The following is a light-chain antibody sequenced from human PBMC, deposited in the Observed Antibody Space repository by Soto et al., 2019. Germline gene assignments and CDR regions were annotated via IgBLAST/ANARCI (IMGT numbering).Light chain of an antibody. J-gene: IGKJ3*01. Sequence: DIQMTQSPSAMSASVGDRVTITCRASQDIRNYLAWFQQKPGKVPRRLIYSVSTLPSGVPSRFSGIGSGTEITLTITSLQPEDFATYFCLQYNTYPFTFGPGTKVDV. CDR3: LQYNTYPFT. CDR1: QDIRNY. V-gene: IGKV1-17*03. CDR2: SVS.